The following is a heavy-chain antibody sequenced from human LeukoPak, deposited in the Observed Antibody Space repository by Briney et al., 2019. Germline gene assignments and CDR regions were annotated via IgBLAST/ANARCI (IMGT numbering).Heavy chain of an antibody. Sequence: ASVKVSCKASGYSFTGYYMHWVRQAPGQGLEWMGCINPNSGGTGYAQKFQGRVTMTRDTSISTAYMGLSRLRSDDTAVYYCARDYLLYDTSGYYYLLRYWGQGTLVTVSS. CDR2: INPNSGGT. V-gene: IGHV1-2*02. D-gene: IGHD3-22*01. CDR3: ARDYLLYDTSGYYYLLRY. J-gene: IGHJ4*02. CDR1: GYSFTGYY.